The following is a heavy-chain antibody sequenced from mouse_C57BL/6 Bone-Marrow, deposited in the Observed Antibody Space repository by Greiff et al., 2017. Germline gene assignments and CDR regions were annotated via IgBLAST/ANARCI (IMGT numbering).Heavy chain of an antibody. Sequence: QVQLQQPGAELVMPGASVKLSCKASGYTFTSYWMHWVKQRPGQGLEWIGVIDPSASSTNYNQKFKGKATLTVDKSSSTAYMQLSSLTSEGSAVYYCAIDYYGFPHYYAMDDWGQGTSVTVSS. CDR1: GYTFTSYW. D-gene: IGHD2-2*01. V-gene: IGHV1-69*01. CDR3: AIDYYGFPHYYAMDD. CDR2: IDPSASST. J-gene: IGHJ4*01.